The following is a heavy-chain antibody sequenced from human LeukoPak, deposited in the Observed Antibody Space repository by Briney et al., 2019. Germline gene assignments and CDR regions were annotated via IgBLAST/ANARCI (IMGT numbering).Heavy chain of an antibody. CDR2: ISSSGSTI. CDR1: GGSFSGYY. CDR3: ARDRNDILTGYTALDI. V-gene: IGHV3-11*04. Sequence: LSLTCAVYGGSFSGYYWSWIRQAPGKGLEWVSYISSSGSTIYYADSVKGRFTISRDNAKNSLYLQMNSLRAEDTAVYYCARDRNDILTGYTALDIWGQGTMVTVSS. J-gene: IGHJ3*02. D-gene: IGHD3-9*01.